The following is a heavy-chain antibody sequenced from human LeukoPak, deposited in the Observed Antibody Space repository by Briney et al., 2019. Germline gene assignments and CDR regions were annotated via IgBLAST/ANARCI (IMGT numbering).Heavy chain of an antibody. V-gene: IGHV4-61*02. J-gene: IGHJ4*02. CDR3: ARRQDGHDY. CDR1: GVSIANTFYY. Sequence: SETLSLTCTVSGVSIANTFYYWNWLRQPAGKGPEWIGRIYTTGSTDYNPSLKSRVTISLDTARNQFSLKLSSVTAADTAVYYCARRQDGHDYWGQGTLVTVSS. CDR2: IYTTGST.